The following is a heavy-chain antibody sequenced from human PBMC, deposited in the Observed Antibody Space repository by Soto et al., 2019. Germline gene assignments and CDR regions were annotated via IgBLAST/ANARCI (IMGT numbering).Heavy chain of an antibody. V-gene: IGHV1-8*01. J-gene: IGHJ3*02. Sequence: ASVKVSCKASGYTFTSYDINWVRQATGQGLEWMGWMNPNSGNTGYAQKFQGRVTMTRNTSISTAYMELSSLRSEDTAVYYCASKAGVETTSRAKSAFDIWGQGTMVTVSS. D-gene: IGHD2-21*02. CDR2: MNPNSGNT. CDR1: GYTFTSYD. CDR3: ASKAGVETTSRAKSAFDI.